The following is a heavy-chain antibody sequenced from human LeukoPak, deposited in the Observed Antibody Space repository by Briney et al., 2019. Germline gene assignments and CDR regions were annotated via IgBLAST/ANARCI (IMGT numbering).Heavy chain of an antibody. V-gene: IGHV4-4*07. CDR1: GGSLSSYY. J-gene: IGHJ6*03. CDR3: ARDSDSGSYSGANLDYYYYMDV. CDR2: IYTSGST. D-gene: IGHD1-26*01. Sequence: SETLSLTCTVSGGSLSSYYWSWIRQPAGKGLEWIGRIYTSGSTNYNPSLKSRVTISVDKSKNQFSLKLSSVTAADTAVYYCARDSDSGSYSGANLDYYYYMDVWGKGTTVTVSS.